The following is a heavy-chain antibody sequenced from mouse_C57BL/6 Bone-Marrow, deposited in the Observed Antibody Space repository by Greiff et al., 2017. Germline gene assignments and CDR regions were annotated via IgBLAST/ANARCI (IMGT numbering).Heavy chain of an antibody. Sequence: VQLKESGPGMVKPSQSLSLTCTVTGYSITSGYDWHWIRHFPGNKLEWMGYISYSGSTNYNPSLKSRISITHDTSKNHFFLKLNSVTTEDTATYYCARGPGSIYWYFDVWGTGTTVTVSS. V-gene: IGHV3-1*01. CDR1: GYSITSGYD. D-gene: IGHD1-1*01. CDR2: ISYSGST. CDR3: ARGPGSIYWYFDV. J-gene: IGHJ1*03.